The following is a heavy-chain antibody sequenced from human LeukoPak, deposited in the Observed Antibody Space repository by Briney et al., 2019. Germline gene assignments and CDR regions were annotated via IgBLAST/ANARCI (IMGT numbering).Heavy chain of an antibody. CDR2: ISGSGGGT. J-gene: IGHJ4*02. CDR1: GFTFSSYA. CDR3: AKDTGGYCYANLDY. Sequence: PGGSLRLSCAGSGFTFSSYAMRGVRQAPGKGLEWVSGISGSGGGTNYGESVKGRFTISRDNSKNTLYLQMNSLRAEDTAVYYCAKDTGGYCYANLDYWGEGTLVTVSS. D-gene: IGHD5-18*01. V-gene: IGHV3-23*01.